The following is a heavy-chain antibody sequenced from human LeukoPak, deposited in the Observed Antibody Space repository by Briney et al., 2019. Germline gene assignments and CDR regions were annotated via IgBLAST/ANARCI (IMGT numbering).Heavy chain of an antibody. V-gene: IGHV3-23*01. CDR2: ISGSGGST. CDR3: AKDRNIVVVVAATDYFDY. CDR1: GFTSSSYA. Sequence: GGSLRLSCAASGFTSSSYAMSWVRQAPGKGLEWVSAISGSGGSTYYADSVKGRFTISRDNSKNTLYLQMNSLRAEDTAVYYCAKDRNIVVVVAATDYFDYWGQGTLVTVSS. J-gene: IGHJ4*02. D-gene: IGHD2-15*01.